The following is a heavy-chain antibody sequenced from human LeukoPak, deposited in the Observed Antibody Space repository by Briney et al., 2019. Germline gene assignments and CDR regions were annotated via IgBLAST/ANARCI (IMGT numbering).Heavy chain of an antibody. Sequence: GGSLRLSYAASGFTFSSYSMNWVRQAPGKGLEWVSSISSSSSYIYYADSVKGRFTISRDNAKNSLYLQMNSLRAEDTAVYYCARGYSSSWHHYYYYMDVWGKGTTVTVSS. CDR2: ISSSSSYI. J-gene: IGHJ6*03. D-gene: IGHD6-13*01. CDR1: GFTFSSYS. CDR3: ARGYSSSWHHYYYYMDV. V-gene: IGHV3-21*01.